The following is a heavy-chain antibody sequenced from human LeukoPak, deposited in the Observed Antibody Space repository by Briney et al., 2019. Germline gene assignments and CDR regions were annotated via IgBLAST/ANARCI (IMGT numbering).Heavy chain of an antibody. CDR3: ARARDSSSWFSSDY. D-gene: IGHD6-13*01. V-gene: IGHV3-7*04. J-gene: IGHJ4*02. Sequence: GSLRLSCAASGFTFSSYWMNWVRQAPGKGLEWVANIQQDGSEKYYVDSVKGRFTISRDNAKNSLYLQMNSLRAEDTAVYYCARARDSSSWFSSDYWGQGTLVTVSS. CDR1: GFTFSSYW. CDR2: IQQDGSEK.